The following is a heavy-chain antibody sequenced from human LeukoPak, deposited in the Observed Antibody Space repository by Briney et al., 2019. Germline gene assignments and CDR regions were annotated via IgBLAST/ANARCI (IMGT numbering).Heavy chain of an antibody. Sequence: ASVKVSCKASGGTFSSYAISWVQQAPGQGLEWMGRIIPILGIANYAQKFQGRVTITADKSTSTAYMELSSLRSEDTAVYYCASLYYYDSRETGPLDYWGQGTLVTVSS. CDR2: IIPILGIA. V-gene: IGHV1-69*04. D-gene: IGHD3-22*01. CDR1: GGTFSSYA. J-gene: IGHJ4*02. CDR3: ASLYYYDSRETGPLDY.